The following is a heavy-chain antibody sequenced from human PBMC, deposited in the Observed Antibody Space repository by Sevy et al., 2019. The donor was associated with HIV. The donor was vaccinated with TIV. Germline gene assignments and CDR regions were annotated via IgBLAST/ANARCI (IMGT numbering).Heavy chain of an antibody. Sequence: ASVKVSCKASGYTFTSYAMHWVRQAPGQRLEWMGWINAGNGNTKYSQKFQGRVTITRDTSASTAYMELSSLRSEDTAVYYCARDLPIAVAGGALSYYYYGMDVWGQGTTVTVSS. CDR2: INAGNGNT. CDR3: ARDLPIAVAGGALSYYYYGMDV. V-gene: IGHV1-3*01. CDR1: GYTFTSYA. D-gene: IGHD6-19*01. J-gene: IGHJ6*02.